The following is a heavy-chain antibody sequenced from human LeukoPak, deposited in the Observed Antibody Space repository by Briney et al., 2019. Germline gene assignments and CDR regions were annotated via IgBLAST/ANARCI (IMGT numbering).Heavy chain of an antibody. CDR3: AREGSNWGNYYFDY. CDR1: DGSISPYY. D-gene: IGHD7-27*01. Sequence: PSETLSLTCTVSDGSISPYYWSWIRQPPGKGLEWIGYISYSGNTNYNPSLKSRVTISVDTSKNQFSLKLSSVTAADTAVYYCAREGSNWGNYYFDYWGQGTLVTVSS. J-gene: IGHJ4*02. CDR2: ISYSGNT. V-gene: IGHV4-59*01.